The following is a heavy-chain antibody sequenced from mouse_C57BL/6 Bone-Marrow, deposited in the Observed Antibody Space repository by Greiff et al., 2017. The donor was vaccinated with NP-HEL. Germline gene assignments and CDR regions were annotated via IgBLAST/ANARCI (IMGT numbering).Heavy chain of an antibody. Sequence: EVQLQQSGAELVRPGASVKLSCTASGFNIKDDYMHWVKQRPEQGLEWIGWIDPENGDTEYASKFQGKATITADTSSNTAYLQPSSLTSEDTAVYYCTTGGNSPWFAYWGQGTLVTVSA. J-gene: IGHJ3*01. D-gene: IGHD2-1*01. CDR3: TTGGNSPWFAY. CDR2: IDPENGDT. V-gene: IGHV14-4*01. CDR1: GFNIKDDY.